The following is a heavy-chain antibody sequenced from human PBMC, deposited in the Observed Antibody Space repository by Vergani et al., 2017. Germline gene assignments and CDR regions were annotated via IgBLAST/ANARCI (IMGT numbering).Heavy chain of an antibody. J-gene: IGHJ6*02. V-gene: IGHV3-30*02. CDR2: IRYDGSNK. CDR3: ARGKDCGGSSCNGSPYYGLDL. D-gene: IGHD2-15*01. Sequence: QVQLVESGGGVVQPGGSLRLSCAASGFTFSSYGMHWVRQAPGKGLEWVACIRYDGSNKYYADSVKGRFTISRDNSKNTLYLQMNSLRVEETAVYYCARGKDCGGSSCNGSPYYGLDLWGQGTTVTVSS. CDR1: GFTFSSYG.